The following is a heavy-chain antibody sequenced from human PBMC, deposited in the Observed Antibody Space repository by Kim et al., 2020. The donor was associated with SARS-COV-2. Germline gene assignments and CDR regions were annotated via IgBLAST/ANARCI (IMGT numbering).Heavy chain of an antibody. Sequence: YYADSVKGRFTISRHNSENTLYLQMNSLRVEDTAVYYCARVTGIGHAFDIWGQGTMVTVSS. D-gene: IGHD3-3*02. V-gene: IGHV3-53*04. CDR3: ARVTGIGHAFDI. J-gene: IGHJ3*02.